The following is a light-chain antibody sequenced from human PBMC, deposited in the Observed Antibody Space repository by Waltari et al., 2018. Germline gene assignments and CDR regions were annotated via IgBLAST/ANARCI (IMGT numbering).Light chain of an antibody. J-gene: IGLJ3*02. CDR1: SGHRSNV. V-gene: IGLV4-69*01. Sequence: QLVVTQSPSASASLGASVKLTCTLSSGHRSNVIAWLQQHPGRGPRYLMKVNSDGSHSRGAVMPDRFSGSSAGSARYLTISSLQAGDEADYYCQTGGHGTWVFGGGTKLTVL. CDR2: VNSDGSH. CDR3: QTGGHGTWV.